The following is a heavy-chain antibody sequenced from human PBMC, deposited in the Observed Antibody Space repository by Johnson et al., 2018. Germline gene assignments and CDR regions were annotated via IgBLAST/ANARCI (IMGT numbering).Heavy chain of an antibody. CDR3: VRGGTSNWVGSGLAV. V-gene: IGHV3-33*01. D-gene: IGHD7-27*01. Sequence: AVIWYDGSNKYYADSVKGRFTISRDNSKKTLYLQMNSLRAEDTAISYCVRGGTSNWVGSGLAVWGQGTTVTVSS. J-gene: IGHJ6*02. CDR2: IWYDGSNK.